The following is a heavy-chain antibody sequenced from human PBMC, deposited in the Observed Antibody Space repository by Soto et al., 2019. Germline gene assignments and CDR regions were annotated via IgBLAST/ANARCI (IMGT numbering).Heavy chain of an antibody. CDR1: GYTFTSYG. D-gene: IGHD3-22*01. J-gene: IGHJ4*02. CDR2: ISVYNGNT. V-gene: IGHV1-18*01. CDR3: VRGPDYEGYFDY. Sequence: ASVKVSCKASGYTFTSYGISWVRQAPGQGLEWMGGISVYNGNTNYAQKSQGRVTITTDESMSTAYMELRGLRSEDTAVYYCVRGPDYEGYFDYWGQGTLVTVSS.